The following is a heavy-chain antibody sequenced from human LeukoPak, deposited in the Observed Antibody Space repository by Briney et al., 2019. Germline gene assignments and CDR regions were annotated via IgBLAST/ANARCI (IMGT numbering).Heavy chain of an antibody. V-gene: IGHV1-2*02. J-gene: IGHJ2*01. D-gene: IGHD6-6*01. Sequence: ASLKVSCKASGDTFSGYYMHWVRQAPGQGLEWMGWMNYNSGGTNYAQRFQGRLTLTRDTSISTAYMELSRLRSDDTAVYYCARPPKSLARDWYFDLWGRGTLVTVSS. CDR3: ARPPKSLARDWYFDL. CDR1: GDTFSGYY. CDR2: MNYNSGGT.